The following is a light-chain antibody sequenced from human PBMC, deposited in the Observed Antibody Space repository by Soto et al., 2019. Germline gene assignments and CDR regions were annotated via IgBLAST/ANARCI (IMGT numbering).Light chain of an antibody. CDR3: QQYNNWPRT. V-gene: IGKV3D-15*01. Sequence: EIVMTQSPATLSVSPGERATLSCRASQSVSSNLAWYQQKPGQAPRLLIYGASTRATGIPARFSGSGSGTDFTLTIRSLQSEDFAVYYCQQYNNWPRTLGQGTKVEIK. CDR1: QSVSSN. J-gene: IGKJ1*01. CDR2: GAS.